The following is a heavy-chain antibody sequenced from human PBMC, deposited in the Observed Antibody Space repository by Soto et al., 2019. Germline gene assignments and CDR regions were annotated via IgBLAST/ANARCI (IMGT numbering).Heavy chain of an antibody. CDR3: AGNNGSGSYYYYYYYMDV. J-gene: IGHJ6*03. V-gene: IGHV1-69*13. CDR1: GGTFSSYA. D-gene: IGHD3-10*01. Sequence: ASVKVSCKASGGTFSSYAISWVRQAPGQGLEWMGGIIPIFGTANYAQKFQGRVTITADESTSTAYMELSSLRSEDTAVYYCAGNNGSGSYYYYYYYMDVWGKGTTVTVSS. CDR2: IIPIFGTA.